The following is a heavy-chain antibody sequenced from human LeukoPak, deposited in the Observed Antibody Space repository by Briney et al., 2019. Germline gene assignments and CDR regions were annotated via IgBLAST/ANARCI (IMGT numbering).Heavy chain of an antibody. J-gene: IGHJ5*02. D-gene: IGHD4-23*01. CDR2: INPNTGGT. CDR1: GYTLTDYY. CDR3: ARDQGDGGNSFDP. V-gene: IGHV1-2*06. Sequence: ASVKVSCKASGYTLTDYYIHWVRQAPGQGLEWMGRINPNTGGTNYAQRFQGRVSMTRDRSISTAYMDLNRLTSGDTAVYYCARDQGDGGNSFDPWGQGTLVTV.